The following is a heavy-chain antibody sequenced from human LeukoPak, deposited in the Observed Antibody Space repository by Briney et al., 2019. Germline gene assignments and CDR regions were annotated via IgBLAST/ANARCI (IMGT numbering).Heavy chain of an antibody. J-gene: IGHJ4*02. CDR2: IYYTGGT. CDR3: ARHGGTRVTLVEVYYFDY. Sequence: SETLSLTCSVSGGSITTSSYYWGWIRQPPEKGLEWIGSIYYTGGTHYSPSLKSRVTMSVDTSKNQFSLKLSSVTAADTAVYYCARHGGTRVTLVEVYYFDYWGQGTLVTVSS. V-gene: IGHV4-39*01. D-gene: IGHD4-11*01. CDR1: GGSITTSSYY.